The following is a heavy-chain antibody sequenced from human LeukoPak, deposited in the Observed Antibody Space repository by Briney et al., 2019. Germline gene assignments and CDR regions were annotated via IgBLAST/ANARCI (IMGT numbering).Heavy chain of an antibody. CDR1: GGSISSYY. J-gene: IGHJ4*02. Sequence: PSGTLSLTCTVSGGSISSYYWNWIRQPAGKGLEWIGRIHTSGSTNYNPSLKSRVTVSVDTSKNQFSLRLSYVTAADTAVYYCARGKVVAGTPGQNSWDHWGQGTLVTVSS. D-gene: IGHD6-19*01. V-gene: IGHV4-4*07. CDR2: IHTSGST. CDR3: ARGKVVAGTPGQNSWDH.